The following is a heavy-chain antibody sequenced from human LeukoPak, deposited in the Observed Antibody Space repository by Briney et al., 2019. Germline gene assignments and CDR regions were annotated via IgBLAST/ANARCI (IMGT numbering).Heavy chain of an antibody. J-gene: IGHJ4*02. CDR1: GGSISSYY. D-gene: IGHD3-22*01. Sequence: SETLSLTCTVSGGSISSYYWSWIRQPPGKGLEWIGYIYYSGSTNYNPSLKSRVTISVDTSKNQFSLKLSSVTAADTAVHYCARDYYDSSDPYFDYWGQGALVTVSS. CDR3: ARDYYDSSDPYFDY. V-gene: IGHV4-59*01. CDR2: IYYSGST.